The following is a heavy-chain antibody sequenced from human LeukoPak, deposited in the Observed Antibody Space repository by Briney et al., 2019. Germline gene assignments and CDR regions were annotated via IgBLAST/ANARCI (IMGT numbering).Heavy chain of an antibody. J-gene: IGHJ6*02. CDR1: GFTFDDYA. CDR2: ISWNSGSI. V-gene: IGHV3-9*01. D-gene: IGHD2-15*01. Sequence: GRSLRLSCAASGFTFDDYAMHWVRQAPGKGLEWVLGISWNSGSIGYADSVKGRFTISRDNAKNSLYLQMNSLRAEDTALYYCAKDKGSGGSSYGMDVWGQGTTVTVSS. CDR3: AKDKGSGGSSYGMDV.